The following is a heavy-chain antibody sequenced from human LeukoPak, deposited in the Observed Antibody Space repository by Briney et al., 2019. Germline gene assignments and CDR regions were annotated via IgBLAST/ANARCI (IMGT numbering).Heavy chain of an antibody. J-gene: IGHJ2*01. CDR3: ARDSLVPAAIHYWYFDL. V-gene: IGHV4-61*02. CDR2: IYASGRT. D-gene: IGHD2-2*01. Sequence: PSQTLSLTCTVSGGSISSGNYYWTWIRQPAGKGLEWIGRIYASGRTNYNPSLKSRVTISVDTSKNQFSLKLSSVTAADTAVYYCARDSLVPAAIHYWYFDLWGRGTLVTVSS. CDR1: GGSISSGNYY.